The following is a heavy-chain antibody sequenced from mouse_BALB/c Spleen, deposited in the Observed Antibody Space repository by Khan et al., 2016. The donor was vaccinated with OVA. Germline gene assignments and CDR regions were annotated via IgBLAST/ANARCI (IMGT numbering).Heavy chain of an antibody. J-gene: IGHJ3*01. CDR3: VRSLFYYGSAYEGFAY. Sequence: EVQLQQSGPELVKPGASVKMSCKASGYTFTSYVMHWVKQKPRQGLEWIGYISPNSDGSKYTEKFRGTATLTSAKSSSTAYMELSSLTSEDSAVYYCVRSLFYYGSAYEGFAYWGQGTLVTVSA. CDR2: ISPNSDGS. D-gene: IGHD1-1*01. CDR1: GYTFTSYV. V-gene: IGHV1S136*01.